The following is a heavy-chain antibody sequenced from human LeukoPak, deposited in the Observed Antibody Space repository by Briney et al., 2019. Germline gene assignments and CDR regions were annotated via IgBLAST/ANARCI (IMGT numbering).Heavy chain of an antibody. D-gene: IGHD2-21*02. J-gene: IGHJ4*02. Sequence: SESLTLTCTVSGGAFSSYDLHWIRQPAGKGLEWIGRIYSSGSTNYNASPKSRVTMTVDKYKNQFSLKQSSVAGADRAVYYCARRGYCGGDCYVDYWGQGTLVTVSS. V-gene: IGHV4-4*07. CDR3: ARRGYCGGDCYVDY. CDR1: GGAFSSYD. CDR2: IYSSGST.